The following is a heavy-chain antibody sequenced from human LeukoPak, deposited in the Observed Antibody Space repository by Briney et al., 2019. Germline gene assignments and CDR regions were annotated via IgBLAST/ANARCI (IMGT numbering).Heavy chain of an antibody. V-gene: IGHV1-69*13. J-gene: IGHJ4*02. CDR1: GGTFSSYA. CDR2: IIPIFGTA. D-gene: IGHD2-2*01. Sequence: ASVKVSCKASGGTFSSYAISWVRQAPGQGLEWMGGIIPIFGTANYAQKFQGRVTITADESTSTAYMELSRLRSDDTAVYYCARHGGYCSSTSCFEDYWGQGTLVTVSS. CDR3: ARHGGYCSSTSCFEDY.